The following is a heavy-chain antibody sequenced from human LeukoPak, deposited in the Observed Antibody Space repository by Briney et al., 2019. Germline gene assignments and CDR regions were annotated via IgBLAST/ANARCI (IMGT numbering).Heavy chain of an antibody. CDR3: AKDNYDSSGYPIDY. CDR2: INTDGSGT. J-gene: IGHJ4*02. V-gene: IGHV3-74*01. D-gene: IGHD3-22*01. CDR1: GFTFSSYW. Sequence: GGSLRLSCAASGFTFSSYWMHWVRQAPGKGLLYVSRINTDGSGTTYADSVKDRFTISRDNAKNTLYLQMNSLRAEDTAVYYCAKDNYDSSGYPIDYWGQGTLVTVSS.